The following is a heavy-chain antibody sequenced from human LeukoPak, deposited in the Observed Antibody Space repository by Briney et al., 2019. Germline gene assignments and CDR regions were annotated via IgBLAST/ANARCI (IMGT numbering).Heavy chain of an antibody. CDR2: IIPILGIA. CDR1: GGTFSSYA. V-gene: IGHV1-69*04. J-gene: IGHJ4*02. CDR3: ARGGPGGELPNFTDY. D-gene: IGHD1-7*01. Sequence: SVKVSCKASGGTFSSYAISWVRQAPGQGLEWMGRIIPILGIANYAQKFQGRVTITADKSTSTAYMELSSLRSEDTAVYYCARGGPGGELPNFTDYWGQGTLVTVSS.